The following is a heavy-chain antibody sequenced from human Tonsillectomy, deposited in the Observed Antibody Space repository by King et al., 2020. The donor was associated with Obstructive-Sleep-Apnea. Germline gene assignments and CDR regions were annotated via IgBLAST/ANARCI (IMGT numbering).Heavy chain of an antibody. D-gene: IGHD1-26*01. CDR2: VSHRGTT. CDR3: AREGGKTGARWFDP. J-gene: IGHJ5*02. V-gene: IGHV4-39*07. CDR1: GGSISSGSYY. Sequence: QLQESGPGLVKPSETLSLTCTVSGGSISSGSYYWGWIRQPPGKGLEWIGSVSHRGTTFYIPSIESRVTISVETSKKQFSLKMTSVTAADTAFYFCAREGGKTGARWFDPWGQGTLVTVSS.